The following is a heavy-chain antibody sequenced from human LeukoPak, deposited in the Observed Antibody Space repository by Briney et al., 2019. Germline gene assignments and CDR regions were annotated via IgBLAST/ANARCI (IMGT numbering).Heavy chain of an antibody. CDR2: ISKDGSKK. Sequence: GSLRLSCAASGSTFSNYGMHWVRQAAGKGLEWVAFISKDGSKKYYGGSVTGRFITSRDNSRNTVYLQMDSLRPEDTAVCYCAKDKGWSRVIDYWSQGTLVTVAS. V-gene: IGHV3-30*18. D-gene: IGHD2-15*01. CDR3: AKDKGWSRVIDY. J-gene: IGHJ4*02. CDR1: GSTFSNYG.